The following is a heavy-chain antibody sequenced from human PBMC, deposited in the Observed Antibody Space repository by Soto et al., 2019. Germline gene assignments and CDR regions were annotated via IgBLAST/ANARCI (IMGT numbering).Heavy chain of an antibody. CDR2: IYYSGST. V-gene: IGHV4-59*08. Sequence: QVQLQESGPGLVKPSETLSLTCTVSGGSISSYYWSWIRQPPGKGLEWIGYIYYSGSTNYNPSLKSRVTTSVDTSTTLVSLKLSSVTAADPAVYYCARFNWYFALWGRGTLVTVSS. J-gene: IGHJ2*01. CDR1: GGSISSYY. CDR3: ARFNWYFAL.